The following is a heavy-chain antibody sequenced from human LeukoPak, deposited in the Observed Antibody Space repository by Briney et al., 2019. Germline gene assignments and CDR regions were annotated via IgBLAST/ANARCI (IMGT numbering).Heavy chain of an antibody. CDR3: ARRGEDWFDP. J-gene: IGHJ5*02. V-gene: IGHV4-39*01. D-gene: IGHD5-12*01. CDR2: IYYSGST. Sequence: PSESLSLTCTVSGGSISSSSYYWGWIRRPPGKGLEWIGSIYYSGSTYYNPSLKSRVTISVDTSKNQFSLKLSSVTAADTAVYYCARRGEDWFDPWGQGTLVTVSS. CDR1: GGSISSSSYY.